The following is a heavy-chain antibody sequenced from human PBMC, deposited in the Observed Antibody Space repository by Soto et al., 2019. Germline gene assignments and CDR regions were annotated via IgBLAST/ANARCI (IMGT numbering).Heavy chain of an antibody. J-gene: IGHJ5*02. CDR3: ARSHSSSWHWFDP. V-gene: IGHV3-30-3*01. CDR1: GFTFSSYP. Sequence: QVQLVESGGGVVQPGRSLRLSCAASGFTFSSYPMHWVRQAPGKGPEWVAVISVNGNNIHYGDSVKGRFTISRDNSKNTLYLQMSSLRVEDTAVYYCARSHSSSWHWFDPWGQGTLVTVS. D-gene: IGHD6-13*01. CDR2: ISVNGNNI.